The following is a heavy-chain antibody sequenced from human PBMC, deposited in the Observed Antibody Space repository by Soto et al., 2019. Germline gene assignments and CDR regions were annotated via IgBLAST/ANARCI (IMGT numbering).Heavy chain of an antibody. Sequence: SETLSLTCNGSGASISSYNYWGWFRQPPGKGLEWIGSIIYSGDIMYNPSLQSRLTLFVDTSKNQFSLKLSSVTAADTAVYYCARGYCSGGSCYSYYYGMDVWGQGTTVTVSS. V-gene: IGHV4-39*07. CDR1: GASISSYNY. CDR2: IIYSGDI. J-gene: IGHJ6*02. D-gene: IGHD2-15*01. CDR3: ARGYCSGGSCYSYYYGMDV.